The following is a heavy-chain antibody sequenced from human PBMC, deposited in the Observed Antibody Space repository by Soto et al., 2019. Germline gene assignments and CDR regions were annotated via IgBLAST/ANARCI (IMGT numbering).Heavy chain of an antibody. CDR2: IYYSGNT. Sequence: QVQLQESGPGLVKPSQTLSLTCTVSGDSIGSGAHYWSWIRQHPGKGLEWIGHIYYSGNTYYNPYHKSRVNISVHTSKNQFTLKLSSVTAADTAVYYCARDATMFGGVTSPQYYYTMDVCGQGTTVTVSS. V-gene: IGHV4-31*03. CDR3: ARDATMFGGVTSPQYYYTMDV. J-gene: IGHJ6*02. CDR1: GDSIGSGAHY. D-gene: IGHD3-10*01.